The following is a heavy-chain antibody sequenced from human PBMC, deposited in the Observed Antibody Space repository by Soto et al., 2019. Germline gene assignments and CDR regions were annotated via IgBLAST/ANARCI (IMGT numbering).Heavy chain of an antibody. V-gene: IGHV4-4*02. Sequence: QVQLQESGPGLVKPSGTLSLTCVVSSGSISSSNWWSWVRQPPGKGLEWIGEIYHSGSTNYNPSLKSRVTISVDKSKNQFSLNLSSVTAADTAVYHCARAGTLSSEKGSYGDYWGQGTLVTVSS. J-gene: IGHJ4*02. CDR3: ARAGTLSSEKGSYGDY. CDR1: SGSISSSNW. CDR2: IYHSGST. D-gene: IGHD3-16*01.